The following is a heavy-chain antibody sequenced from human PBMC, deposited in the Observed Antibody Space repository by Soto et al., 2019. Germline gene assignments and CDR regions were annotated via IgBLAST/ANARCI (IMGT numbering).Heavy chain of an antibody. J-gene: IGHJ4*01. V-gene: IGHV3-23*01. Sequence: EVQLLESGGGLVQPGGSLRLSCAASGFTFSTYVMSWVRQAPGKGLEWVSAIRSSGDYTYYVDSVKGRFSISRDNSKNTLFLQMNSLRAEDTAVYYCAKNRSPGGSGANYFDYWGQGTLVTVSS. CDR1: GFTFSTYV. CDR3: AKNRSPGGSGANYFDY. CDR2: IRSSGDYT. D-gene: IGHD6-19*01.